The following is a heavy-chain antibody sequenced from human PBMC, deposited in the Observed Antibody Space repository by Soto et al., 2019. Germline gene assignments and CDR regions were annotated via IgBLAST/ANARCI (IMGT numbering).Heavy chain of an antibody. D-gene: IGHD2-2*01. J-gene: IGHJ6*02. V-gene: IGHV4-4*07. Sequence: QVQLQESGPGLVKPSETLSLTCTVSGGSISSYYWSWIRQPAGKGLEWIGRIYTSGSTNYNPSLKSRVTMSVDTSKNQFSLKLSSVTAADTAVYYCARGLVVPAADYYYYYGMDVWGQGTTFTVSS. CDR1: GGSISSYY. CDR3: ARGLVVPAADYYYYYGMDV. CDR2: IYTSGST.